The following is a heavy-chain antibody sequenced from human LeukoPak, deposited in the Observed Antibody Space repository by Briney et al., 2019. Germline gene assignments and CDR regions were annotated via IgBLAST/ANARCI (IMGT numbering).Heavy chain of an antibody. Sequence: GGSLSLSCAAAGFTFSRYSMNWVRQAPGGGLEWVSSISSSSSYIYYADSVKGRFTISRDNAKNSLYLQMNSLRAEDTAVYYCARVFTIFGVPYYFDYWGQGTLVTVSS. V-gene: IGHV3-21*01. D-gene: IGHD3-3*01. CDR3: ARVFTIFGVPYYFDY. CDR1: GFTFSRYS. J-gene: IGHJ4*02. CDR2: ISSSSSYI.